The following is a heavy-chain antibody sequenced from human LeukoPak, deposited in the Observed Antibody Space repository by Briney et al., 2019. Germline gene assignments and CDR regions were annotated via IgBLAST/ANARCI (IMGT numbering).Heavy chain of an antibody. CDR3: AREKRVDSSSWQRWFDI. Sequence: SQSLSLTRAVDGASVSGYYCSSIRHPPGNGLEWIGEINHSGSTNHNPSLKSRVTISVDTSKNQFSLKLSSVTAADTAVYYCAREKRVDSSSWQRWFDIWGQGTMVTVSS. D-gene: IGHD6-13*01. CDR1: GASVSGYY. V-gene: IGHV4-34*01. J-gene: IGHJ3*02. CDR2: INHSGST.